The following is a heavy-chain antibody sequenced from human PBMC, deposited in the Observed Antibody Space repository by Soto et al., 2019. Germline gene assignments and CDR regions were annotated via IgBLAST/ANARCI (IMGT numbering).Heavy chain of an antibody. CDR2: ICYSGST. CDR3: ARVWGRSSERFDY. J-gene: IGHJ4*02. D-gene: IGHD6-6*01. V-gene: IGHV4-31*03. CDR1: GGSISSVGYH. Sequence: QVQLQEAGPGLVKPSQTLSRTRTVSGGSISSVGYHRSWIGQHPGKGLEWIGYICYSGSTYYNPSLKSRVTISVDTSKNQFSLKLSTVTAADTAVYYCARVWGRSSERFDYWGQGTLVTVSS.